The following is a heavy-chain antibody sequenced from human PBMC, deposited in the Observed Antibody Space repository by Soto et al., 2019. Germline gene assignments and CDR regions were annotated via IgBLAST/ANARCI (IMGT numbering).Heavy chain of an antibody. D-gene: IGHD2-8*01. V-gene: IGHV1-3*01. Sequence: GASVKVSCKASGYTFTSYAMHWVRQAPGQRLEWMGWINAGNGNTKYSQKFQGRVTITRDTSASTAYMELSSLRSEDTAVYYCAREGDDIVLPYYYGMDVWGQGTTVTVSS. CDR2: INAGNGNT. CDR3: AREGDDIVLPYYYGMDV. CDR1: GYTFTSYA. J-gene: IGHJ6*02.